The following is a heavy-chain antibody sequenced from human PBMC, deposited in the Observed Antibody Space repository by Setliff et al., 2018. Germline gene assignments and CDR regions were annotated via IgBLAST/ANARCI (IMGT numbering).Heavy chain of an antibody. Sequence: PSVKVSCKASGYTFRNYAFAWVRQAPGQGLEWVGWISVYNGDTNYAQKFQSRVTLTTDTSTSTAYMELRSLTSDDSAFYYCARAPSVELVTIRTNSWFTYWGQGTLVTVSS. CDR1: GYTFRNYA. V-gene: IGHV1-18*01. CDR2: ISVYNGDT. D-gene: IGHD5-18*01. CDR3: ARAPSVELVTIRTNSWFTY. J-gene: IGHJ4*02.